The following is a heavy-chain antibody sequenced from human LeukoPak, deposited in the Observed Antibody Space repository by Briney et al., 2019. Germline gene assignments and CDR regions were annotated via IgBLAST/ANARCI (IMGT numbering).Heavy chain of an antibody. CDR1: GYTXTGYY. CDR2: INPDSGGT. Sequence: ASVKVSCKASGYTXTGYYIHXXXQXPGXGLEWMGWINPDSGGTNYAQKFQGGVSMTRDTSISTAYMELSRLRPDDTAVYYCARDGLGGSGAFDIWGQGTMVTVSS. D-gene: IGHD3-16*01. V-gene: IGHV1-2*02. J-gene: IGHJ3*02. CDR3: ARDGLGGSGAFDI.